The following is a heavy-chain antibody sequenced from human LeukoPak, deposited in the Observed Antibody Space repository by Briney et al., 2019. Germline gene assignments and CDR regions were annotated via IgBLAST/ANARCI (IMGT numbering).Heavy chain of an antibody. CDR3: ARGHQLDVLLWFGDPMTQEYGMDV. Sequence: ASVKVSCKASGYTSTSYDINWVRQATGQGLEWMGWMNPNSGNTGYAQKFQGRVTMTRNTSISTAYMELSSLRSEDTAVYYCARGHQLDVLLWFGDPMTQEYGMDVWGQGTTVTVSS. V-gene: IGHV1-8*01. CDR2: MNPNSGNT. J-gene: IGHJ6*02. CDR1: GYTSTSYD. D-gene: IGHD3-10*01.